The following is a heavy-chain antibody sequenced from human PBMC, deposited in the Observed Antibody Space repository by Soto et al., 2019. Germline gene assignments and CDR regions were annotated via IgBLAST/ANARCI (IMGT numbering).Heavy chain of an antibody. Sequence: QVQLVQSGAEVKKPGASVKVSCKASGYTFTSYGISWVRQAPGQGLEWMGWISANTGNTNFAQKLQGRVTMTTDTSTSTAYMELRSLRSDDTAVYYCARDGRYSGSYGGYYFDYWGQGTLVTVFS. V-gene: IGHV1-18*01. D-gene: IGHD1-26*01. CDR2: ISANTGNT. CDR1: GYTFTSYG. CDR3: ARDGRYSGSYGGYYFDY. J-gene: IGHJ4*02.